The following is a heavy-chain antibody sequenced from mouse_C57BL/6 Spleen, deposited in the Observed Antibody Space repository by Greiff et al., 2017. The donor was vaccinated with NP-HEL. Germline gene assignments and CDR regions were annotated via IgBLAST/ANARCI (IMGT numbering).Heavy chain of an antibody. V-gene: IGHV7-1*01. CDR1: GFTFSDFY. Sequence: EVNVVESGGGLVQSGRSLRLSCATSGFTFSDFYMEWVRQAPGKGLEWIAASRNKANDYTTEYSASVKGRFIVSRDTSQSILYLQMNALRAEDTAIYYCARADGYSYAMDYWGQGTSVTVAS. CDR2: SRNKANDYTT. D-gene: IGHD2-3*01. J-gene: IGHJ4*01. CDR3: ARADGYSYAMDY.